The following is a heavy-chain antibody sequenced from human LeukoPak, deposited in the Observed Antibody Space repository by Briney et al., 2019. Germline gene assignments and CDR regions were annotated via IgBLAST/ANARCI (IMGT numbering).Heavy chain of an antibody. Sequence: GGSLRLSCAASGFTFSSYWMSWVHQAPGKGLEWVANIKQDGSEKYYVDSVKGRFTISRDNAKNSLYLQMNSLRAEDTALYHCARGSSGYYSAIDYWGQGTLVTVSS. J-gene: IGHJ4*02. CDR3: ARGSSGYYSAIDY. V-gene: IGHV3-7*03. CDR2: IKQDGSEK. D-gene: IGHD3-22*01. CDR1: GFTFSSYW.